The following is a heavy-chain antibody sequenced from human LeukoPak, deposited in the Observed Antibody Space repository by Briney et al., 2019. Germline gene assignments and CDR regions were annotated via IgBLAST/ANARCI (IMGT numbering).Heavy chain of an antibody. V-gene: IGHV3-30*04. Sequence: PGGSLRLSCAASGFTFSSYAMHWVRQAPGKGLEWVAVISYDGSNKYYADSVKGRFTISRDNSKNTLYLQMNSLRAEDTAVYYCARERDDAFDIWGQGTMVTVSS. CDR3: ARERDDAFDI. CDR2: ISYDGSNK. CDR1: GFTFSSYA. J-gene: IGHJ3*02.